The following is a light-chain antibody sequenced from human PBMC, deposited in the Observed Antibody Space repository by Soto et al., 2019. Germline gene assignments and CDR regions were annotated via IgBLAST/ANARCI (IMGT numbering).Light chain of an antibody. CDR1: QGISSY. J-gene: IGKJ5*01. V-gene: IGKV1-9*01. Sequence: DIQLTQSPSFLSASVGDRVTITCRASQGISSYLAWFQQKPGRAPNLLIYGASTLQSGVPSRFSGSGSGTDFTLTISNLQPEDFATYYCQQLNAYPLTFGQGTRLE. CDR2: GAS. CDR3: QQLNAYPLT.